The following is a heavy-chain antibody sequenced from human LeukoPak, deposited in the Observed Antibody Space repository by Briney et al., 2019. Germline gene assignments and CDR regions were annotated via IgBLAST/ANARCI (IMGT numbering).Heavy chain of an antibody. V-gene: IGHV4-30-4*01. Sequence: SSQTLSLTCTVSGGSISSGDYYWSWLRQPPGKGLEWIAYIYYSGSTYYNPSLKSRVTMSADTSKNQLSLKLSSVTAADTAVYYCARPYYYDSRIDPWGQGILVTVSS. CDR1: GGSISSGDYY. D-gene: IGHD3-22*01. J-gene: IGHJ5*02. CDR2: IYYSGST. CDR3: ARPYYYDSRIDP.